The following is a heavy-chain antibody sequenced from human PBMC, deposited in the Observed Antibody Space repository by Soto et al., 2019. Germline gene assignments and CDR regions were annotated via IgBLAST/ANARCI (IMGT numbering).Heavy chain of an antibody. J-gene: IGHJ6*02. D-gene: IGHD3-22*01. CDR1: GGTFSSYA. CDR3: ARDRGDSSARSWAAMDV. CDR2: IIPMFGTA. V-gene: IGHV1-69*13. Sequence: GASVKVSCKASGGTFSSYAISWVRQAPGQGLEWMGGIIPMFGTAEYAQKIQGRVTITADESTSTAYMELSSLRSEDTAVYYCARDRGDSSARSWAAMDVWGQGTTVTVSS.